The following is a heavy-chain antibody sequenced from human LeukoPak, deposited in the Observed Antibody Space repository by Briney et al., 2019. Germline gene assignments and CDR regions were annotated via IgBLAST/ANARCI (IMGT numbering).Heavy chain of an antibody. V-gene: IGHV4-39*01. J-gene: IGHJ4*02. Sequence: PSETPSLTCTVSGGSISSSSYYWGWIRQPPGKGLEWIGNMYYSGSTYYNPSLKSRVTISVDTSNNQFSLKLSSVTAADTAVYYCARQTGSGLFILPGGQGTLVTVSS. CDR1: GGSISSSSYY. CDR3: ARQTGSGLFILP. D-gene: IGHD3/OR15-3a*01. CDR2: MYYSGST.